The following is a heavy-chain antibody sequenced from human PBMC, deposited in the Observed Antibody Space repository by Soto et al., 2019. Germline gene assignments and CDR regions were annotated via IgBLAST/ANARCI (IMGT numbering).Heavy chain of an antibody. CDR1: GFTFSSYS. CDR3: ARDPEPRIKILGVVIPNWFDP. Sequence: GGSLRLTCAASGFTFSSYSMKWVRQAPGKGLEWVSSISSSSSHIYYADSVKGRFTISRDNAKNSLYLQMNSMRAEDTAVYYCARDPEPRIKILGVVIPNWFDPWGQGTLVTVSP. V-gene: IGHV3-21*01. CDR2: ISSSSSHI. D-gene: IGHD3-3*01. J-gene: IGHJ5*02.